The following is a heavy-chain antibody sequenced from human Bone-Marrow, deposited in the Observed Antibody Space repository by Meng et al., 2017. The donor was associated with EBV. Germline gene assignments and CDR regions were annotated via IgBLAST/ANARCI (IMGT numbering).Heavy chain of an antibody. V-gene: IGHV4-34*01. J-gene: IGHJ5*02. CDR3: ARGLYWGSGSYRAFNWFDP. D-gene: IGHD3-10*01. CDR1: GGSFSGYY. CDR2: INHSGST. Sequence: QVQLRTWGAGMLKPSDTLSLTFAVYGGSFSGYYWSWIRQPPGKGLEWIGEINHSGSTNYNPSLKSRVTISVDTSKNQFSLKLSSVTAADTAVYYCARGLYWGSGSYRAFNWFDPWGQGTLVTVSS.